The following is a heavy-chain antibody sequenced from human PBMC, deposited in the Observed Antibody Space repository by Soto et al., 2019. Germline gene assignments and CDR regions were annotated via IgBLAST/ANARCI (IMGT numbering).Heavy chain of an antibody. CDR1: GFSVNSYA. J-gene: IGHJ4*02. CDR2: ISARGGSS. V-gene: IGHV3-23*01. D-gene: IGHD5-12*01. Sequence: EVHLLDSGGGLVQPGGSLRRSCAASGFSVNSYAMVWVRQAPGKGLEWVSVISARGGSSYFADSVKGRVTISRDNSTNVLSLEMTSLRAEDTAIYFCAKGSIEYSAAVDNWGQGTLVLVSS. CDR3: AKGSIEYSAAVDN.